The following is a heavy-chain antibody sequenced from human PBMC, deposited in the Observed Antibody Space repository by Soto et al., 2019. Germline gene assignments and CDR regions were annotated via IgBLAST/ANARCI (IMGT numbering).Heavy chain of an antibody. J-gene: IGHJ4*02. CDR3: ARGLSSSAYLDY. Sequence: QLQLQESGPGLVKPSETLSLTCTVTGGPISSSGDYWGWVRQTPGKGLEWIGTISNSGSTYYNPSVMSRVTISVDTSKKQFSLRLISVTAADTAVYYRARGLSSSAYLDYWGQGTLVTVSS. D-gene: IGHD6-19*01. V-gene: IGHV4-39*01. CDR2: ISNSGST. CDR1: GGPISSSGDY.